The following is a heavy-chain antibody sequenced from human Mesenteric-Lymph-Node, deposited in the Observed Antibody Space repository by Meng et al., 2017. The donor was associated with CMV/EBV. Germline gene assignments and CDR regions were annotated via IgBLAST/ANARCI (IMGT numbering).Heavy chain of an antibody. CDR1: GDITLSNNAG. J-gene: IGHJ4*02. Sequence: QLRQSGPGLGHSSQTLSVTRTISGDITLSNNAGWNWIRQSQSRCLEWLGRTYYRSESYNDYAVSVKSRISVNLDTSKNQLSLHLNFVTPEDTAVYYCAYFGDLPPLWWGQGTLVTVSS. D-gene: IGHD3-16*01. V-gene: IGHV6-1*01. CDR2: TYYRSESYN. CDR3: AYFGDLPPLW.